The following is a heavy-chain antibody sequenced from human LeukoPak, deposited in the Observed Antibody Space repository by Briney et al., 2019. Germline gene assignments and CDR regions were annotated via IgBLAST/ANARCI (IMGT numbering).Heavy chain of an antibody. J-gene: IGHJ4*02. CDR3: AKGSSARVDTALPPIDY. CDR1: GFTFSSYA. CDR2: ISGSGGST. V-gene: IGHV3-23*01. Sequence: SGGSLRLSCAASGFTFSSYAMSWVRQAPGKGLEWVSAISGSGGSTYYADSVKGRFTISRDNSKNTLYLQMNSLRAEDTAVYYCAKGSSARVDTALPPIDYWGQGTLVTVSS. D-gene: IGHD5-18*01.